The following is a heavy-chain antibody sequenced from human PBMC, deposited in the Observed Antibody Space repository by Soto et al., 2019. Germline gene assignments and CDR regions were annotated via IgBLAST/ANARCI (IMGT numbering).Heavy chain of an antibody. CDR1: GYTFTSYF. CDR2: INPSGGST. CDR3: AREDSGYSSTWYTHY. J-gene: IGHJ4*02. Sequence: ASVKVSCKASGYTFTSYFMHWVRQAPGQGLEWMGIINPSGGSTSYAQKFQGRVTMTRDTSTSTVYMELSSLRSEDTAVYYCAREDSGYSSTWYTHYWGQGTLVTVSS. D-gene: IGHD6-13*01. V-gene: IGHV1-46*01.